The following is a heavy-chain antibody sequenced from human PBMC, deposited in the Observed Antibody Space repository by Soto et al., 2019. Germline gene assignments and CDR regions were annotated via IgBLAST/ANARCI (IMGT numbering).Heavy chain of an antibody. CDR2: IIPIFGTA. J-gene: IGHJ5*02. Sequence: QVQLVQSGAEVKKPGSSVKVSCKASGGTFSSYAISWVRQAPGQGLEWMGGIIPIFGTANYAQKFQGRVTITADESTSTAYMELSSLRCEDTAVYYCARAPPLVGSIAAAGTNWFDPWGQGTLVTVSS. V-gene: IGHV1-69*01. D-gene: IGHD6-13*01. CDR3: ARAPPLVGSIAAAGTNWFDP. CDR1: GGTFSSYA.